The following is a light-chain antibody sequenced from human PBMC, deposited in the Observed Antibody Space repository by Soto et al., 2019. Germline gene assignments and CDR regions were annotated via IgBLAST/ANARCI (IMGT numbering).Light chain of an antibody. Sequence: QLVLTQSPSASASLGASVKLTCTLSSGHSSYAIAWHQQQPEKGPRYFMKLNSDGSHSKGDGIPDRFSGSSSGAERYLTISSLQSEDEADYYRQTWGTGIGDVVFGGGTKLTVL. V-gene: IGLV4-69*01. CDR1: SGHSSYA. J-gene: IGLJ2*01. CDR3: QTWGTGIGDVV. CDR2: LNSDGSH.